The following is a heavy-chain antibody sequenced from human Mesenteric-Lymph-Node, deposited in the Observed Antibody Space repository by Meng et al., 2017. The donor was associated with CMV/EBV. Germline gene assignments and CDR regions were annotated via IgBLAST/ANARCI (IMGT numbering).Heavy chain of an antibody. V-gene: IGHV3-43*01. CDR1: GFTFDDYT. CDR2: INWDGGST. D-gene: IGHD2-8*02. Sequence: GGSLRLSCAASGFTFDDYTIHWVRQAPGKGLEWVSLINWDGGSTFYADSVKGRFTVSRDNSKNSLYLQMNSLRIEDTALYYCAKDSGVADFDYWGQGTLVTVSS. CDR3: AKDSGVADFDY. J-gene: IGHJ4*02.